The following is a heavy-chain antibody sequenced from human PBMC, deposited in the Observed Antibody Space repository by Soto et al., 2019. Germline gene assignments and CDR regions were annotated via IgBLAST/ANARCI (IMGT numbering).Heavy chain of an antibody. D-gene: IGHD3-10*01. J-gene: IGHJ5*02. CDR3: ASSQFYSGSGNYNSLMFDA. CDR1: GGSIGGVGYS. Sequence: PSETLSLTCAVSGGSIGGVGYSWSWIRQPPXGGLEWIGYMYHSGTFLKSPSLKTRLTMYLDMSKNQFSLTLNSMTAADTAVYYCASSQFYSGSGNYNSLMFDAWGQGIQVTVSS. CDR2: MYHSGTF. V-gene: IGHV4-30-2*01.